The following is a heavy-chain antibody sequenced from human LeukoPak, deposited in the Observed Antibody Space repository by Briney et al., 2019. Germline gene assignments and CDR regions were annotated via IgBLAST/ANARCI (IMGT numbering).Heavy chain of an antibody. D-gene: IGHD6-6*01. Sequence: ASVKVSCKASGYTFTGYYMHWVRQAPGQGLEWMGWINPNSGGTNYAQKFQGRVTMTSDTSTSTAYMELSSLRSEDTAVYYCATEVPRSSYFDYWGQGTLVTVSS. CDR2: INPNSGGT. V-gene: IGHV1-2*02. CDR3: ATEVPRSSYFDY. J-gene: IGHJ4*02. CDR1: GYTFTGYY.